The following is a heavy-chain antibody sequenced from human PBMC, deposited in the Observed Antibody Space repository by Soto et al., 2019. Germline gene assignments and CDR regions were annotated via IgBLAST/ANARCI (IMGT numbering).Heavy chain of an antibody. Sequence: GGSLRLSCAASGFTFSSNYMSWVRQAPGKGLEWVSVIYSGGSTYYADSVKGRFTISRDNSKNTLYLQMNSLRAEDTAVYYCARDTNGDYVGAFDIWGQGTMVTVSS. CDR2: IYSGGST. CDR3: ARDTNGDYVGAFDI. J-gene: IGHJ3*02. V-gene: IGHV3-66*01. CDR1: GFTFSSNY. D-gene: IGHD4-17*01.